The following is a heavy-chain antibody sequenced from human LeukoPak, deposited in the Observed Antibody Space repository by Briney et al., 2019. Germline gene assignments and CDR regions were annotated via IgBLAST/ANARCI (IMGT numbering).Heavy chain of an antibody. D-gene: IGHD3-9*01. J-gene: IGHJ4*02. CDR1: GYSFATYW. Sequence: GESLKISCKGSGYSFATYWIGWVRQMPGKGLECMGIIYPGDSDTRYSPSFQGQVTISADKSFSTAYLQWSSLKASDTAMYYCARHETGPYFDYWGQGTLVTVSS. V-gene: IGHV5-51*01. CDR2: IYPGDSDT. CDR3: ARHETGPYFDY.